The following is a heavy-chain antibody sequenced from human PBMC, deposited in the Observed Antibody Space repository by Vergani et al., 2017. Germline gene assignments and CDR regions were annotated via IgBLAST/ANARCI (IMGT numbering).Heavy chain of an antibody. CDR3: ARVALGFDY. V-gene: IGHV4-39*01. J-gene: IGHJ4*02. CDR1: GGSISSSNYY. CDR2: IYYSGST. Sequence: QLQLQESGPGLVKPSETLSLTCTVSGGSISSSNYYWGWIRQPPGKGLEWIGLIYYSGSTYYNPSLKSRVTISVDTSKNQFSLKLSSVTAADTAVYYCARVALGFDYWGQGTLVTVSS. D-gene: IGHD3-3*02.